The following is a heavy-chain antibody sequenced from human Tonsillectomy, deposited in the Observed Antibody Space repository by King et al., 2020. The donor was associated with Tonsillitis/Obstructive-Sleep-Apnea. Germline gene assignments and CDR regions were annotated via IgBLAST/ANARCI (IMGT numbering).Heavy chain of an antibody. V-gene: IGHV3-23*04. CDR2: ISGSDGST. CDR1: RFTFSSYA. D-gene: IGHD6-13*01. J-gene: IGHJ6*02. CDR3: AKDRDSYSSSPEYYGMDV. Sequence: VQLVESGGGLVQPGGSLRLSCAASRFTFSSYAMSWVRQAPGKGLEWVSGISGSDGSTYYADSVKGRFTISRDNSKNTLYLQMNSLRAEDTAIYYCAKDRDSYSSSPEYYGMDVWGQGTAVTVSS.